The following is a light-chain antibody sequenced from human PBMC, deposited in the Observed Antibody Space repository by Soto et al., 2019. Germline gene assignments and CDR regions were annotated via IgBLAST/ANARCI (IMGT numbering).Light chain of an antibody. CDR1: QSVSSK. CDR3: QQYAFSPGS. J-gene: IGKJ1*01. Sequence: EIVMTQSPATLSVSPGERATLSCRASQSVSSKLAWYQQKPGQAPRLLIYDASTRATGIPSRFSGSGSGTDFTLTISRLEPGDFALYYCQQYAFSPGSFGQGTKVDIK. V-gene: IGKV3D-15*01. CDR2: DAS.